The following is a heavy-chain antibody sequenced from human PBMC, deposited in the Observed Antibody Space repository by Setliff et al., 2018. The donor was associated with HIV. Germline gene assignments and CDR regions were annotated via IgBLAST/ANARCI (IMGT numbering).Heavy chain of an antibody. CDR2: IYYSGTT. CDR3: ARPRLRGSGSFDI. CDR1: GDSISSSTFY. D-gene: IGHD2-21*01. Sequence: PSETLSLTCTVSGDSISSSTFYWGWIRQPPGKGLEWIGSIYYSGTTYYNPSLKSRVAISVDTSKNQFSLNLSSVAAADTAVYYCARPRLRGSGSFDIWGQGTMVTVSS. J-gene: IGHJ3*02. V-gene: IGHV4-39*01.